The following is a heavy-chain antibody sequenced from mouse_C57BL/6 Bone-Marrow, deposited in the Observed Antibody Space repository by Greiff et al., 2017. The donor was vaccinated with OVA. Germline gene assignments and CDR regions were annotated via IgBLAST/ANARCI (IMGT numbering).Heavy chain of an antibody. D-gene: IGHD2-5*01. CDR3: AYYSNYYAMDY. CDR1: GFTIKNTY. Sequence: EVQLQQSVAELVRPGASVKLSCTASGFTIKNTYMHWVKQRPEQGLEWIGRIDPANGNTKYAPKFQGKATITADTSSNTAYLQLSSLTSEDTDIDYCAYYSNYYAMDYWGQGTSVTVSS. J-gene: IGHJ4*01. CDR2: IDPANGNT. V-gene: IGHV14-3*01.